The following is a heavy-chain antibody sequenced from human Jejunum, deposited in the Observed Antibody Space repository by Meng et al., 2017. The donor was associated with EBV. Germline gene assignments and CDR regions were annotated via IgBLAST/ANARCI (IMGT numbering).Heavy chain of an antibody. D-gene: IGHD2-2*01. V-gene: IGHV1-18*01. CDR2: INPFDGTT. Sequence: QVQHGQTWAEVQKPVAPVKVSLPHYCSLFYNSSISWGRQGPGLGTWVDGWINPFDGTTDYGQRFQGRLSNTTDSSTGTASLGLRGLTSDDTSVYYRARGSTTLVVVPPVGLGFDNWGQGTLVTVSS. CDR1: SLFYNSS. J-gene: IGHJ4*02. CDR3: ARGSTTLVVVPPVGLGFDN.